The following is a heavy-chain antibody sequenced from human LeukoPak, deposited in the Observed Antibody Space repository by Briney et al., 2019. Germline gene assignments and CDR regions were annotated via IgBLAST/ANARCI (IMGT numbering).Heavy chain of an antibody. CDR1: GFTFSSHS. J-gene: IGHJ4*02. CDR2: FGTWSSSI. V-gene: IGHV3-21*04. Sequence: GGSLRLSCAASGFTFSSHSMNWVRQAPGKGLEWVSSFGTWSSSIYYADSVKGRFTISRDDSKNMVYLQMNSLRAEDTAVYFCAREGYSSGWFRLWGQGTLVTVSS. D-gene: IGHD6-19*01. CDR3: AREGYSSGWFRL.